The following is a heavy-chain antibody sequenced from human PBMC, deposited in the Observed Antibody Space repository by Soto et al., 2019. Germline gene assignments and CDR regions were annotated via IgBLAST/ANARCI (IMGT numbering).Heavy chain of an antibody. CDR3: ARAVWGSSQEFDN. CDR2: INPNSGAT. D-gene: IGHD3-16*01. J-gene: IGHJ4*02. V-gene: IGHV1-2*02. CDR1: GFNFAGYS. Sequence: EASVKVSCKASGFNFAGYSLHWVRQAPGQGLEWMGWINPNSGATKDARKFQGRVTMTWDTSISSAYIELVSLRFDDAAVYYCARAVWGSSQEFDNWGQGTRVTVSS.